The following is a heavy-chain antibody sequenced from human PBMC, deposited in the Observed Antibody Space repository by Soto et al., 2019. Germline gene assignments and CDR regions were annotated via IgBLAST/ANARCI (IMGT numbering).Heavy chain of an antibody. J-gene: IGHJ6*02. CDR3: AKDLLRPGRAYGMDV. Sequence: QVQLVESGGGVVLPGRSLRLSCAASGLTFSTYGMHWVRQAPGKGLEWVAVISYDGSNKYYADSVKGRFTISRDNSKNTLYLQMNSLRPEDTAVYYCAKDLLRPGRAYGMDVWGQGTTVTVSS. D-gene: IGHD6-25*01. V-gene: IGHV3-30*18. CDR2: ISYDGSNK. CDR1: GLTFSTYG.